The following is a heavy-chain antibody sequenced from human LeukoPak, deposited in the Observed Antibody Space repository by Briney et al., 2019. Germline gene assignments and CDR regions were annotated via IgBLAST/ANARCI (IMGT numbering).Heavy chain of an antibody. Sequence: GSSVKVSCKASGGTFSSYAISWVRQAPGQGLEWMGRIIPIFGTANYAQKFQGRVTITTDESTSTAYMELSSLRSEDTAVYYCARDNFAYCGGDCYPTEYWGQGTLVTVSS. CDR3: ARDNFAYCGGDCYPTEY. J-gene: IGHJ4*02. CDR1: GGTFSSYA. V-gene: IGHV1-69*05. D-gene: IGHD2-21*02. CDR2: IIPIFGTA.